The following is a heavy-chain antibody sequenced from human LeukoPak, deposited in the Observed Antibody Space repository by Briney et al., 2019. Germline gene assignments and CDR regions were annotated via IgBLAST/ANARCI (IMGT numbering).Heavy chain of an antibody. CDR1: GFTFSSYA. CDR2: ISGSGGST. CDR3: ARGDVVVPAAKVPYYYMDV. D-gene: IGHD2-2*01. V-gene: IGHV3-23*01. Sequence: GGSLRLSCAASGFTFSSYAMSWVRQAPGKGLEWVSAISGSGGSTYYADSVKGRFTISRDNSKNTLYLQMNSLRAEDTAVYYCARGDVVVPAAKVPYYYMDVWGKGTTVTVSS. J-gene: IGHJ6*03.